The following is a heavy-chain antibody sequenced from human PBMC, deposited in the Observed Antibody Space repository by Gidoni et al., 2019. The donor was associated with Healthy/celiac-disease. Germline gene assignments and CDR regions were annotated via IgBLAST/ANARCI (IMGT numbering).Heavy chain of an antibody. J-gene: IGHJ4*02. V-gene: IGHV4-39*01. CDR2: ST. CDR3: ARLRITMVRGVTEFDY. Sequence: STYYNPSLKSRVTISVDTSKNQFSLKLSSVTAADTAVYYCARLRITMVRGVTEFDYWGQGTLVTVSS. D-gene: IGHD3-10*01.